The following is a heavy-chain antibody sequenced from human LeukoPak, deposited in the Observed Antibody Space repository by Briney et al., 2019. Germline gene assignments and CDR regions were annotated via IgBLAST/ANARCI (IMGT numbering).Heavy chain of an antibody. CDR3: VKDRTGTYTLDY. CDR1: GFTFSNYA. Sequence: GGSLRLPCAATGFTFSNYAIHWGRQAPGKGLEWVAFISDDGSKQHYADSVKGRFTISRDNSKNTLNLQMNSLRAEDTAVYYCVKDRTGTYTLDYWGQGTLVTVSS. V-gene: IGHV3-30-3*01. CDR2: ISDDGSKQ. J-gene: IGHJ4*02. D-gene: IGHD3-10*01.